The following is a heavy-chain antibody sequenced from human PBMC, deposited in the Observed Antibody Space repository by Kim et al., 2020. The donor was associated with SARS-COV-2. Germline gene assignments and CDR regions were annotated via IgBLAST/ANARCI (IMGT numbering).Heavy chain of an antibody. J-gene: IGHJ4*02. CDR3: ARVDYSGCPHGY. Sequence: GGSLRLSCAASGFTFTDYYMSWIRQAPGKGLEWVAYISKSGSTVHYADSVKGRFTVSRDNAKKSLYMQMNSLRAEDTAVYYCARVDYSGCPHGYWGQGTLVTVSS. CDR2: ISKSGSTV. CDR1: GFTFTDYY. D-gene: IGHD1-26*01. V-gene: IGHV3-11*01.